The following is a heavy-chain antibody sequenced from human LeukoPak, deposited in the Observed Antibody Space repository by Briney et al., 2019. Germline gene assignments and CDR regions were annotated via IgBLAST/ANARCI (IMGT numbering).Heavy chain of an antibody. V-gene: IGHV3-23*01. Sequence: GGSLRLSCAASGFTFSSYAMSWVRQAPGKGLEWVSAISGSGGSTYYADSVKGRFTISRDNSKNTLYLQMNGLRADDTAVYYCAREQGGYSGSADYWGQGTLVTVSS. CDR1: GFTFSSYA. J-gene: IGHJ4*02. D-gene: IGHD5-12*01. CDR2: ISGSGGST. CDR3: AREQGGYSGSADY.